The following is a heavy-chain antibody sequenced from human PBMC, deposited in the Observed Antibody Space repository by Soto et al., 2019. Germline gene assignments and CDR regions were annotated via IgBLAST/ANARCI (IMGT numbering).Heavy chain of an antibody. CDR1: GFTFTSSA. CDR2: IVVGSGNT. D-gene: IGHD5-12*01. J-gene: IGHJ3*02. V-gene: IGHV1-58*02. Sequence: ASVKVSCKASGFTFTSSAMHWVRQARGQRLEWIGWIVVGSGNTNYAQKFQERVTITRDMSTSTAYMELSSLRSEDTAVYYCAAAGSGYDYSAFDIWGQGTMVTVSS. CDR3: AAAGSGYDYSAFDI.